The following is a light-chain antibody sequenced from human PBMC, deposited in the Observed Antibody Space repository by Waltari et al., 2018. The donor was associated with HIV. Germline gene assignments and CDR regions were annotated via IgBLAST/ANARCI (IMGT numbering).Light chain of an antibody. CDR3: QSYDNRGFRA. Sequence: QSALTQPPSVSGAPGQRVTISCSGLSSTNFGTTYDVHWYQFVPGTAPKLIISMTYKRPSGVPDRFSASKSGTSASRTITGLQVEDEADYFCQSYDNRGFRAFGGGTRLTVL. V-gene: IGLV1-40*01. CDR1: SSTNFGTTYD. CDR2: MTY. J-gene: IGLJ3*02.